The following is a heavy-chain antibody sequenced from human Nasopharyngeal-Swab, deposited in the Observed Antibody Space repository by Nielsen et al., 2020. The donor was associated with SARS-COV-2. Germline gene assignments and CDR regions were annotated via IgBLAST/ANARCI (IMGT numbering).Heavy chain of an antibody. V-gene: IGHV3-21*01. D-gene: IGHD6-25*01. CDR1: GFTFSSYS. CDR3: ARDVGFIDPAY. J-gene: IGHJ4*02. CDR2: ISSSSSYI. Sequence: GEAMKISWAASGFTFSSYSMNWVRQAPGKGLEWVSSISSSSSYIYYADSVKGRFTISRDNAKNSLYLQMNSLRAEDTAVYYCARDVGFIDPAYWGQGTLVTVSS.